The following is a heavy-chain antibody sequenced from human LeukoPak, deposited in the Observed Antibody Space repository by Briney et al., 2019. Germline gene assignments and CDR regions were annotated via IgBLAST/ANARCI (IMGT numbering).Heavy chain of an antibody. CDR3: ARETYYYGSGSYDSNWYFDL. CDR1: GGSISSYY. CDR2: IYYSGST. D-gene: IGHD3-10*01. J-gene: IGHJ2*01. V-gene: IGHV4-59*01. Sequence: SETLPLTCTVSGGSISSYYWSWIRQPPGKGLEWIGYIYYSGSTNYNPSLKSRVTISVDTSKNQFSLKLSSVTAADTAVYYCARETYYYGSGSYDSNWYFDLWGRGTLVTVSS.